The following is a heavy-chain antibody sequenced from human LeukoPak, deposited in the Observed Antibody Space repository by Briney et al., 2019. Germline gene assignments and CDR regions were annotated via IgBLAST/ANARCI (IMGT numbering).Heavy chain of an antibody. D-gene: IGHD5-18*01. Sequence: PGRSLRLSCTASGFTFGDYAMSWFRQAPGKGLEWVGFIRSKAYGGTTEYAASVKGRFTISRDDSKSIAYLQMNSLKTEDTAVYYCTRAESRIQLWFQGQDYWGQGTLVTVSS. CDR1: GFTFGDYA. J-gene: IGHJ4*02. CDR2: IRSKAYGGTT. V-gene: IGHV3-49*03. CDR3: TRAESRIQLWFQGQDY.